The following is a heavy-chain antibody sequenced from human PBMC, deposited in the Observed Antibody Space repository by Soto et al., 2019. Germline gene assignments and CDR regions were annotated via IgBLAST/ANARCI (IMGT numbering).Heavy chain of an antibody. CDR3: ASTGIQLWLESYYY. D-gene: IGHD5-18*01. J-gene: IGHJ4*02. CDR2: IYYSGTT. Sequence: QVQLQESGPGLVKPSQTLSLTYTVSGGSISSGDYYWSWIRQPPGKGLEWIGYIYYSGTTYYNPSLKSRVTISVDTSKNQCSLKLSSVTAADTAVYYCASTGIQLWLESYYYWGQGTLVTVSS. CDR1: GGSISSGDYY. V-gene: IGHV4-30-4*01.